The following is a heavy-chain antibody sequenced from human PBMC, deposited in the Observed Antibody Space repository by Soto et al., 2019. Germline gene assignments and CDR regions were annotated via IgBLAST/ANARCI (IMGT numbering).Heavy chain of an antibody. Sequence: QVQFVQSGAEVKKPGASVKVSCKASGYIFTNYAMHWVRQAPGQRLEWMGWINAGNGNTKYSQRFQGRVTITRDTSASTAYMELSSLRSEDTAVYYCARGPGGPDGPGDYWGQGTLVTASS. D-gene: IGHD2-15*01. CDR1: GYIFTNYA. V-gene: IGHV1-3*01. CDR2: INAGNGNT. J-gene: IGHJ4*02. CDR3: ARGPGGPDGPGDY.